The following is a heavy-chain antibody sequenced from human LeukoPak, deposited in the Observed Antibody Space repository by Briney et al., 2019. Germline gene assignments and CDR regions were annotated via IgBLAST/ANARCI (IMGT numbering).Heavy chain of an antibody. CDR3: ARYYYGSGSYYDPGVFDY. CDR2: SIPIVAIG. J-gene: IGHJ4*02. D-gene: IGHD3-10*01. Sequence: VRQAPGQGHEWMGRSIPIVAIGNYAQKFQGRVTITADKSTSTAYMELSSLRSEDTAVYYCARYYYGSGSYYDPGVFDYWGQGTLVTVSS. V-gene: IGHV1-69*02.